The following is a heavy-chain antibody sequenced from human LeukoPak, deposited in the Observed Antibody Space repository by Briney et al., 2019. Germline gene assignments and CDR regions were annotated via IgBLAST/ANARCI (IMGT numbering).Heavy chain of an antibody. D-gene: IGHD2-2*01. CDR1: GFTFSSYS. CDR3: ARDRAPQRPYYYYGMDV. Sequence: GGSLRLSCAASGFTFSSYSMNRVRQAPGKGLEWVSYISSSSSTIYYADSVKGRFTISRDNAKNSLYLQMNSLRAEDTAVYYCARDRAPQRPYYYYGMDVWGQGTTVTVSS. V-gene: IGHV3-48*01. CDR2: ISSSSSTI. J-gene: IGHJ6*02.